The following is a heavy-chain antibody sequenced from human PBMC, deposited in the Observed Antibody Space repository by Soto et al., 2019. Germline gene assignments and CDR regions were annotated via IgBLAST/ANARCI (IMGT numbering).Heavy chain of an antibody. J-gene: IGHJ4*02. CDR2: IIPIFGTA. D-gene: IGHD3-22*01. CDR1: GGTFSSYA. Sequence: ASVKVSCKASGGTFSSYAISWVRQAPGQGLEWMGGIIPIFGTANYAQKFQGRVTITADESTSTAYMELSSLRSEDTAVHYCARTKGQYYYDSSGYSTPFDYWGQGTLVTVSS. CDR3: ARTKGQYYYDSSGYSTPFDY. V-gene: IGHV1-69*13.